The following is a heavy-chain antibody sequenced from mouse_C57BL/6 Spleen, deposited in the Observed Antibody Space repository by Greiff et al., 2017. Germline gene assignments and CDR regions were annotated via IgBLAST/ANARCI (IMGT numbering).Heavy chain of an antibody. CDR1: GYTFTSYW. J-gene: IGHJ4*01. CDR2: IDPNSGGT. D-gene: IGHD1-1*01. CDR3: ATYYYGSSYRPYAMDY. V-gene: IGHV1-72*01. Sequence: VQLQQPGAELVKPGASVTLSCKASGYTFTSYWMHWVKQTPGRGLEWIGRIDPNSGGTKYNEKFKGKATLTVDKPSSTAYMQLSSLTSEDSAVYYCATYYYGSSYRPYAMDYWGQGTSVTVSS.